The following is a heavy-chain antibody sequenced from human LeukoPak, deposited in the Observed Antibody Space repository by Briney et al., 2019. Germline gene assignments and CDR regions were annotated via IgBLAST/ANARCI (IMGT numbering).Heavy chain of an antibody. J-gene: IGHJ4*02. Sequence: GGSLRLSCAASGFTFSSYGMHWVRQAPGKGLEWVAFIRYDGSNKYYADSVKGRFTISRDNSKNTLYLQMNSLRAEDTAVYYCAKTFSGSGYYGSYYFDYWGQGTLVTVSS. CDR1: GFTFSSYG. D-gene: IGHD3-22*01. CDR3: AKTFSGSGYYGSYYFDY. V-gene: IGHV3-30*02. CDR2: IRYDGSNK.